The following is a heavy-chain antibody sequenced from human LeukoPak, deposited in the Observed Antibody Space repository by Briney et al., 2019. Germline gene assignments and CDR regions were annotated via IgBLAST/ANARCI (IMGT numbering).Heavy chain of an antibody. V-gene: IGHV3-53*01. Sequence: PGGSLRLSCAASGFTVSSNYMSWVRQAPGKGLEWVSVIYSGGSTYYADSVKGRFTISRDNSKNTLYLQMNSLRAEDTAVYYCARLNSPAYCSSTSCPYYYYYMDVWGKGTAVTVSS. J-gene: IGHJ6*03. CDR3: ARLNSPAYCSSTSCPYYYYYMDV. D-gene: IGHD2-2*01. CDR2: IYSGGST. CDR1: GFTVSSNY.